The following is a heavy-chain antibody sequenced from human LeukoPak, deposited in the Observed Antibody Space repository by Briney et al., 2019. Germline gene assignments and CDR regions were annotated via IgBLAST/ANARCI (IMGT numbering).Heavy chain of an antibody. CDR1: GFTFEDYA. CDR3: AKGRDKYQLLSKNWFDP. CDR2: ISWNSGSI. V-gene: IGHV3-9*01. D-gene: IGHD2-2*01. J-gene: IGHJ5*02. Sequence: GGSLRLSCAASGFTFEDYAMHWVRQAPGKGLEWVSGISWNSGSIGYADSVKGRFTISRDNAKNSLYLQMNSLRAEDTALYYCAKGRDKYQLLSKNWFDPWGQGTLVTVSS.